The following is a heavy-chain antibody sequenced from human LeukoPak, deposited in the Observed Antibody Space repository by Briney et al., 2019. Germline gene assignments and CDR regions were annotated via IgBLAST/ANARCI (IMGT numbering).Heavy chain of an antibody. J-gene: IGHJ4*02. CDR1: GFTFSSYA. V-gene: IGHV3-23*01. Sequence: GGSLRLSCAASGFTFSSYAMSWVRQAPGKGLEWVSAISGSGGSTYYADSVKGRFTISRDNSKSTLYLQMNSLRAEDTAVYYCAKARRPGCSGGSCYSVGYWGQGTLVTVSS. CDR2: ISGSGGST. D-gene: IGHD2-15*01. CDR3: AKARRPGCSGGSCYSVGY.